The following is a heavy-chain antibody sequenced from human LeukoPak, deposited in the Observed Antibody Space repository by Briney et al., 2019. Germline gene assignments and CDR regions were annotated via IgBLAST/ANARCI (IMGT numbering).Heavy chain of an antibody. CDR1: GYTFTSYG. J-gene: IGHJ3*02. D-gene: IGHD6-6*01. V-gene: IGHV1-24*01. CDR2: FDPEDGET. CDR3: ATVGYSSSDAFDI. Sequence: GASVKVSCKASGYTFTSYGISWVRQAPGKGLEWMGGFDPEDGETIYAQKFQGRVTMTEDTSTDTAYMELSSLRSEDTAVYYCATVGYSSSDAFDIWGQGTMVTVSS.